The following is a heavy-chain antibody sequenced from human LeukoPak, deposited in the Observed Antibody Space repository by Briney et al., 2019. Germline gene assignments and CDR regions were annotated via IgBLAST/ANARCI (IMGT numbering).Heavy chain of an antibody. D-gene: IGHD3-9*01. J-gene: IGHJ4*02. CDR2: IYYSGST. CDR1: GGSLSSYY. CDR3: ARSGTLTGYLY. Sequence: SETLSLTCTVSGGSLSSYYWTWIRQPPGKGLEWIGYIYYSGSTNYNPSLKSRVTMSVDTSKNQFSLKLNSVTAADTAVYYCARSGTLTGYLYWGQEALVTVSS. V-gene: IGHV4-59*01.